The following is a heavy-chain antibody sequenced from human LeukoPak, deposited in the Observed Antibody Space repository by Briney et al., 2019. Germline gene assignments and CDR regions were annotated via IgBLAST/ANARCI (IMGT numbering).Heavy chain of an antibody. D-gene: IGHD5-12*01. J-gene: IGHJ6*03. CDR1: GFTFSNYN. CDR3: AKYSGYEYYYHYYMDV. Sequence: PGGSLRLSCAASGFTFSNYNMNWVRQTPGKGLEWVSSITRGSIYTFYADSVKGRFTISRDNAKNSLYLQMNSLRAEDTAVYYCAKYSGYEYYYHYYMDVWGKGTTVTISS. V-gene: IGHV3-21*04. CDR2: ITRGSIYT.